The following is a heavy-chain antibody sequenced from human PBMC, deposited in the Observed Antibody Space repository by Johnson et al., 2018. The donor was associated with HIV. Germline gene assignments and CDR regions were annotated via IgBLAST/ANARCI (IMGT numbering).Heavy chain of an antibody. CDR1: GFTFEDYG. Sequence: GSLRLSCAASGFTFEDYGMSWVREAPGKGLEWVSGINWNGDTTAYADSVKGRFTISRDNAKNSHYLQMNSLRTEDTALYYCAKGKGGTTSPIHDAFDIWGQGTMVTVSS. CDR2: INWNGDTT. D-gene: IGHD1-7*01. J-gene: IGHJ3*02. V-gene: IGHV3-20*04. CDR3: AKGKGGTTSPIHDAFDI.